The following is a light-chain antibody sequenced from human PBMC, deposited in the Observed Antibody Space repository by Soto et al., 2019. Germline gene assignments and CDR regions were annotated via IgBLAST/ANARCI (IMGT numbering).Light chain of an antibody. CDR1: SSDVGNYKY. J-gene: IGLJ3*02. CDR3: TSFTTTNTWV. V-gene: IGLV2-14*01. Sequence: QSALTQPASVSGSPGQSITISCTGTSSDVGNYKYVSWYQQHPGKAPKLMIYEVSNRPSGVSDRFSGSKSGNTASLTISGLQPEDEADYYCTSFTTTNTWVFGGGTKLTVL. CDR2: EVS.